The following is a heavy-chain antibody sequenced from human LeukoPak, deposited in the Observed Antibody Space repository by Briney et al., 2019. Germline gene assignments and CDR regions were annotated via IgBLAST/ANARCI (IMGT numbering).Heavy chain of an antibody. CDR1: GGSISSSSYY. V-gene: IGHV4-39*07. J-gene: IGHJ5*02. Sequence: SETLSLTCTVSGGSISSSSYYWGWIRQPPGKGLEWIGSIYYSGSTYYNPSLKSRVTISVDTSKNQFSLKLSSVTAADTAVYYCARSPKKSGRWFGELSGPFDPWGQGTLVTVSS. D-gene: IGHD3-10*01. CDR3: ARSPKKSGRWFGELSGPFDP. CDR2: IYYSGST.